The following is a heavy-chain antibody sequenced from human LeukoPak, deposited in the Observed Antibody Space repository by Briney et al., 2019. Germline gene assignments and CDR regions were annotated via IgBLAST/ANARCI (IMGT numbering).Heavy chain of an antibody. D-gene: IGHD5-18*01. CDR2: ISAYNGNT. CDR3: ARGASRIQLWGSAFDI. Sequence: ASVKVSCKASGYTFTSYGISWVRQAPGQGLEWMGWISAYNGNTNYAQKLQGRVTMTTDTSTSTAYMELRSLRFDDTAVYYCARGASRIQLWGSAFDIWGQGTMVTVSS. CDR1: GYTFTSYG. J-gene: IGHJ3*02. V-gene: IGHV1-18*01.